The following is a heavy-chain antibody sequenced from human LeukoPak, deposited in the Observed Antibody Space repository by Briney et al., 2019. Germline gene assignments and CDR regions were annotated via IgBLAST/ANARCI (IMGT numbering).Heavy chain of an antibody. Sequence: SETLSLTCTVSGGSVTSGAYYWSWIRQPPGKGLEWIGYMYYSGSTNYKSSLKSRASISVDTSKNQFSLRLNSVTAADTAVYYCARESYGDYWGQGTLVTVSS. CDR1: GGSVTSGAYY. CDR2: MYYSGST. V-gene: IGHV4-61*08. D-gene: IGHD1-26*01. J-gene: IGHJ4*02. CDR3: ARESYGDY.